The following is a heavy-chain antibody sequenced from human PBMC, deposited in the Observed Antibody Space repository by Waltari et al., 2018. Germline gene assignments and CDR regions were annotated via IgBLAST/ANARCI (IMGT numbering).Heavy chain of an antibody. CDR3: ARDVSRTRQFDP. D-gene: IGHD1-7*01. CDR1: GFPFGNYW. J-gene: IGHJ5*02. V-gene: IGHV3-7*04. Sequence: EVQLVESGGGLVQPGGSLRLSWAASGFPFGNYWMSWVRQAPGKGLEWVANINQDGSTKNSMDSVKGRFTISRDNADNSLYLQLNSLRAEDTAFYYCARDVSRTRQFDPWGQGTLVTVSP. CDR2: INQDGSTK.